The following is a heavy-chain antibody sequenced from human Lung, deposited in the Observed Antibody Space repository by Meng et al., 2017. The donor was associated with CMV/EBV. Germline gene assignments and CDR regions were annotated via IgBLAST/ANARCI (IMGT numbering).Heavy chain of an antibody. CDR3: ARTRIEVVPDGTRIKYYNNGMDV. CDR2: MNPNSGNT. J-gene: IGHJ6*02. CDR1: GYTFTAYD. V-gene: IGHV1-8*01. D-gene: IGHD2-15*01. Sequence: ASXXVSXKASGYTFTAYDINWVRQATGQGLEWMGWMNPNSGNTGYAQKFQGRVTMTRVTSISTAYMELSSLTSDDTAVYYCARTRIEVVPDGTRIKYYNNGMDVWXQGTTVTVSS.